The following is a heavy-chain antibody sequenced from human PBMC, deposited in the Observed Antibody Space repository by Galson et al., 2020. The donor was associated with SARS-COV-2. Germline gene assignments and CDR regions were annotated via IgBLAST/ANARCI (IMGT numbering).Heavy chain of an antibody. CDR2: INHSGST. V-gene: IGHV4-34*01. D-gene: IGHD3-10*01. CDR1: GGSFSGYY. CDR3: ARLLGGVGFPCDY. J-gene: IGHJ4*02. Sequence: SQTLSLTCAVYGGSFSGYYWSWIRQPPGKGLEWIGEINHSGSTNYNPSLKSRVTISVDTSKNQFSLKLSSVTAADTAVYYCARLLGGVGFPCDYWGQGTLVTVSS.